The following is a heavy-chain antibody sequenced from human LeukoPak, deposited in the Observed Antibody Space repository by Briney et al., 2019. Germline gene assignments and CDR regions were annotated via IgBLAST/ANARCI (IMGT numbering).Heavy chain of an antibody. V-gene: IGHV1-2*02. CDR2: INPNNGGT. J-gene: IGHJ4*02. Sequence: ASVKVSCKASGYTFTGYYMHWVRQAPGQGLEWMGWINPNNGGTSYAQKFQGRVTMTRDTSISTAYMELSRLKSDDTAVYYCARVSPGYFDYWGQGALVTVSS. CDR3: ARVSPGYFDY. CDR1: GYTFTGYY.